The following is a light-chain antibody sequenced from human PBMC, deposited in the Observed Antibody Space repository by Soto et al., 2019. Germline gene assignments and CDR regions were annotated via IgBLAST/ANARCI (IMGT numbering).Light chain of an antibody. CDR3: QQYNSYSYT. CDR1: QSFSSW. V-gene: IGKV1-5*03. CDR2: KAS. Sequence: DIQMTHSPSTLSASLGERVTITCRASQSFSSWLAWYQQKPGKAPKLLIHKASTLESGVPSRFSGSGSGTEFTLTISSLQPDDFATYYCQQYNSYSYTFGQGTKLEIK. J-gene: IGKJ2*01.